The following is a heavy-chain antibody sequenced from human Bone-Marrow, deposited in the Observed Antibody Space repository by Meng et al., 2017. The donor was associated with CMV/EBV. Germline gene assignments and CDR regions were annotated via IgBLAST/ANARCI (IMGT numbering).Heavy chain of an antibody. CDR2: INHSGST. J-gene: IGHJ4*02. CDR1: GGSFSGYY. Sequence: GSLRLSCAVYGGSFSGYYWSWIRQPPGKGLEWIGEINHSGSTNYNPSLKSRVTISVDTSKNQFSLKLSSVTAADTAVYYCARERSGYGLIDYWGQGTLVTVSS. V-gene: IGHV4-34*01. CDR3: ARERSGYGLIDY. D-gene: IGHD5-12*01.